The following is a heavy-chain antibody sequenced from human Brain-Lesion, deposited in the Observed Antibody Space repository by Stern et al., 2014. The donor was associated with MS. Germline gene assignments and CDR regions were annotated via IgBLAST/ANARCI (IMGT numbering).Heavy chain of an antibody. D-gene: IGHD6-13*01. Sequence: VPLVESGAEVKKPGASVKVSCKASGYTLTELSMHWVRQAPGKGLEWMGGFDPEDGESIYEQKFQGRVTMTEDTSTDTAYMELSSLRSEDTAIYYCATDLQQPLVDTFDIWGQGTMVTVSS. J-gene: IGHJ3*02. CDR2: FDPEDGES. CDR3: ATDLQQPLVDTFDI. CDR1: GYTLTELS. V-gene: IGHV1-24*01.